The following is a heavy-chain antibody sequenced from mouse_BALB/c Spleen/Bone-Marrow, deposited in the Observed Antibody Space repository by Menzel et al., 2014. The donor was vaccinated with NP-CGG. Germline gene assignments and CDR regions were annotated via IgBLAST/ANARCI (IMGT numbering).Heavy chain of an antibody. J-gene: IGHJ4*01. CDR1: GYTFTSYW. Sequence: EVQLQQSGTVLARPGASVKMSCKASGYTFTSYWMHWVKQRPGQGLEWIGAIYPGNSDTSYNQKFKGKAKLTAVTSTSTAYMELSSLTNEDSAVYYCTGGKDYYAMDYWGQGASVTVSS. CDR2: IYPGNSDT. D-gene: IGHD1-3*01. CDR3: TGGKDYYAMDY. V-gene: IGHV1-5*01.